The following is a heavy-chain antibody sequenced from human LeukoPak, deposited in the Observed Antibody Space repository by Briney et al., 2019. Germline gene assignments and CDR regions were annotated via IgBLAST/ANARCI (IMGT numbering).Heavy chain of an antibody. CDR1: GYTFTTHD. CDR2: MNPGSGDT. V-gene: IGHV1-8*01. J-gene: IGHJ4*02. D-gene: IGHD3-9*01. CDR3: ARGLGDYNTDWFPVSGY. Sequence: GASVKVSCKASGYTFTTHDLTWVRQATGQGLEWMGWMNPGSGDTAYAQKFQGRVTMTRDTSMSTAYMELNSQGSEDTAIYYCARGLGDYNTDWFPVSGYWGQGTPVTVSS.